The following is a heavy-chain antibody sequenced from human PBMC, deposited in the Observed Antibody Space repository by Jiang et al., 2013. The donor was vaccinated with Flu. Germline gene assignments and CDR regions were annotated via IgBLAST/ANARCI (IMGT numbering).Heavy chain of an antibody. V-gene: IGHV3-64D*06. D-gene: IGHD2-8*01. Sequence: VQLLESGGGLVQPGGSLRLSCLASGFTFSRNWMHWVRQAPGEGPEVLSSISPNGDQTDYADSVKGRFTLSRDNSKNTMYLQMSGLKVEDTAIYYCAKDGVYSYDHWGQGTLV. CDR2: ISPNGDQT. CDR1: GFTFSRNW. J-gene: IGHJ4*02. CDR3: AKDGVYSYDH.